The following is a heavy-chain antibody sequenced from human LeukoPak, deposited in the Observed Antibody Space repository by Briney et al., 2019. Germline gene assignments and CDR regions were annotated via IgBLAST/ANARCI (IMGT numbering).Heavy chain of an antibody. Sequence: SETLSLTCTVSGXSISSSSYYWSWIRQPPGKGPEWIGYIYYSGSTNYNPSLKSRVTISVDTSKNQFSLKLSSVTAADTAVYYCAREGSTNGWFDPWGQGTLVTVSS. CDR3: AREGSTNGWFDP. CDR2: IYYSGST. V-gene: IGHV4-61*01. J-gene: IGHJ5*02. CDR1: GXSISSSSYY. D-gene: IGHD3-10*01.